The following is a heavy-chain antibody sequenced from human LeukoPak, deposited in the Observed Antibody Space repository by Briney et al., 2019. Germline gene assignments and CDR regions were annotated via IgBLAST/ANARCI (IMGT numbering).Heavy chain of an antibody. V-gene: IGHV1-46*01. J-gene: IGHJ4*02. CDR1: GYTFTSYY. CDR3: ASTLGYCSSTSCYVPFDY. Sequence: ASVKVSCKASGYTFTSYYMHWVRQAPGQGLAWMGIINPSGGSTSYAQKFQGRVTMTRDMSTSTVYMELSSLRSEDTAVYYCASTLGYCSSTSCYVPFDYWGQGTLVTVSS. D-gene: IGHD2-2*01. CDR2: INPSGGST.